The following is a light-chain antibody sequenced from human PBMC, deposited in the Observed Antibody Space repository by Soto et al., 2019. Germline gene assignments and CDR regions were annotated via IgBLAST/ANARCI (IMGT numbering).Light chain of an antibody. CDR3: SSYTSTNTEV. CDR2: EVS. Sequence: QSALTQPASVSGSPGQSITISCTGTSSDIGYYNYVSWYQQHPGKAPKLMIYEVSDWPSGVSNRFSGSKSDNTASLTISGLQAEDEADYYCSSYTSTNTEVFGGGTKLTVL. J-gene: IGLJ2*01. CDR1: SSDIGYYNY. V-gene: IGLV2-14*01.